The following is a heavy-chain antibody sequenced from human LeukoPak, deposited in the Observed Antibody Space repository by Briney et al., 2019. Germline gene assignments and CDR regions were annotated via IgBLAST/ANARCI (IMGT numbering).Heavy chain of an antibody. D-gene: IGHD3-22*01. CDR2: ISSSSSYI. V-gene: IGHV3-21*01. J-gene: IGHJ4*02. Sequence: PGGSLRLSCAASGFTFSSYSMNWVRQAPGKGLEWVSSISSSSSYIYYADSVKGRFTVSRDNAKNSLYLQMNSLRAEDTAVYYCARELYDSSGFFDYWGQGTLVTVSS. CDR1: GFTFSSYS. CDR3: ARELYDSSGFFDY.